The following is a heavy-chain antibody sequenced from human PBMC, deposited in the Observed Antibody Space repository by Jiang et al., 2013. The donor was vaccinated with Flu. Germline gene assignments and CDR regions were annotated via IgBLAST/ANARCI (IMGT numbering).Heavy chain of an antibody. V-gene: IGHV3-23*01. D-gene: IGHD2-2*01. CDR1: GFTFSSYA. CDR3: AKDRAFVVVPAAILRSGAFDI. J-gene: IGHJ3*02. Sequence: EVQLLESGGGLVQPGGSLRLSCAASGFTFSSYAMSWVRQAPGKGLEWVSAISGSGGSTYYADSVKGRFTISRDNSKNTLYLQMNSLRAEDTAVYYCAKDRAFVVVPAAILRSGAFDIWGQGTMVTVSS. CDR2: ISGSGGST.